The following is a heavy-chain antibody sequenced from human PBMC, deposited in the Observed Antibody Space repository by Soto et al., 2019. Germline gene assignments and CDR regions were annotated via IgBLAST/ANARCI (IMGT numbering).Heavy chain of an antibody. J-gene: IGHJ6*02. CDR3: ARPLTTVTTEYYYYYYGMDV. D-gene: IGHD4-17*01. CDR1: GFTFSSYA. CDR2: ISYDGSNK. V-gene: IGHV3-30-3*01. Sequence: QVQLVESGGGVVQPGRSLRLSCAASGFTFSSYAMHWVRQAPGKGLEWVAVISYDGSNKYYADSVKGRFTIPRDNSKNTLYLQMNSLRAEDTAVYYCARPLTTVTTEYYYYYYGMDVWGQGTTVTVSS.